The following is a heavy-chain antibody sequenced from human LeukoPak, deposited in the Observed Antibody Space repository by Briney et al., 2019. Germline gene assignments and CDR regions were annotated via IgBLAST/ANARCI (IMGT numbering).Heavy chain of an antibody. CDR1: GYTFNSYA. CDR2: INTNTGNP. D-gene: IGHD5-18*01. V-gene: IGHV7-4-1*02. Sequence: ASVKVSCKASGYTFNSYAMNWVRQAPGQGIEWMGWINTNTGNPTYAQGFTGRFVFSLDTSVSTAYLQISSLKAEDTAVYYCARERSAMVVYYYMDDWGKGTTVTVSS. J-gene: IGHJ6*03. CDR3: ARERSAMVVYYYMDD.